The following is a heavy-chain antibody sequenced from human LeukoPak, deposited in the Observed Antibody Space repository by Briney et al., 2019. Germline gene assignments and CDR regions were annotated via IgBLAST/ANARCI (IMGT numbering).Heavy chain of an antibody. CDR3: ARSRDGYNQNTPLFY. V-gene: IGHV4-59*01. Sequence: PSETLSLTCTVSGDSISSYYWSWLRQPPGKGLEWIGHIYYSGSTNYNPSLKSRVTISVDTSKNQFSLKMSSVTAADTAVYYCARSRDGYNQNTPLFYWGQGTLVTVSS. CDR2: IYYSGST. J-gene: IGHJ4*02. D-gene: IGHD5-24*01. CDR1: GDSISSYY.